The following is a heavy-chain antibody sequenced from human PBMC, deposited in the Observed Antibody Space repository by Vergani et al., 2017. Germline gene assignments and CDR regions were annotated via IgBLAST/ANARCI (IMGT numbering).Heavy chain of an antibody. CDR1: GFIFSSYS. D-gene: IGHD3-22*01. CDR3: ARGGYFDASGPFDY. Sequence: VQLVESGGGEVQPGGSLRLSCAASGFIFSSYSMKWVRQAPGKGLEWVSYISSSGEITYYADSVKGRFTMSRDNAKNSLHLQMNSLRAEDMAVYYCARGGYFDASGPFDYGGQGTGVTVSS. CDR2: ISSSGEIT. V-gene: IGHV3-48*01. J-gene: IGHJ4*02.